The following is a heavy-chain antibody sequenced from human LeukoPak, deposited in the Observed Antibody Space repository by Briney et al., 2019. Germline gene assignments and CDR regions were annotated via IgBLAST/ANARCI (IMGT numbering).Heavy chain of an antibody. D-gene: IGHD3-16*02. V-gene: IGHV3-74*01. CDR3: ATGNYHGFDI. J-gene: IGHJ3*02. CDR2: LNYDGSSI. CDR1: GFTVSSNY. Sequence: GGSLRLSCAASGFTVSSNYMSWVRQAPGKGLEWVSCLNYDGSSIRYADSVRGRFTISRDNAKNTLYLQMNSLRAEDTAVYYCATGNYHGFDIWGQGTMITVSS.